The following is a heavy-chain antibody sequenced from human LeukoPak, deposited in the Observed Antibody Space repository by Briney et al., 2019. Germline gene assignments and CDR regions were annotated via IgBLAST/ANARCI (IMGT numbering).Heavy chain of an antibody. J-gene: IGHJ4*02. CDR3: AKVGSPVAATDY. D-gene: IGHD6-25*01. CDR2: ISGSGSST. CDR1: GFTFRTYA. Sequence: GGSLRLSCAASGFTFRTYAMSWVRQAPGKGLAWVSVISGSGSSTHYADSVKGRFTVSRGNSKNTLYLQMNSLRAEDTAVYYCAKVGSPVAATDYWGQGTLVTVSS. V-gene: IGHV3-23*01.